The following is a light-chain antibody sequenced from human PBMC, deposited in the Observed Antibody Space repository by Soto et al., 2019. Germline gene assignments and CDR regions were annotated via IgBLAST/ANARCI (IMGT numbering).Light chain of an antibody. CDR2: WAS. V-gene: IGKV4-1*01. J-gene: IGKJ4*01. CDR1: QSVLSSSANNNY. Sequence: DIVMTQSPDSLAVSLGERATINCKSSQSVLSSSANNNYFAWYQQRPGQPPKLLISWASTRESGVPDRFSGSGSGTDFTLTISSLQAEDVAVYYCQQYYGSPLTFGGGTKVEIK. CDR3: QQYYGSPLT.